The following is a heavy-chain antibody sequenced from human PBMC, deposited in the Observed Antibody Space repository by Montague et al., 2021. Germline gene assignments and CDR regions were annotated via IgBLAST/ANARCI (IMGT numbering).Heavy chain of an antibody. Sequence: TLSLTCSVSGGSISSGGFYWSWIRQHPGKGPEWIGSIYDSGSTNYNPSLKGRLTLSCDTSKNQVSLRLTSVTAAETAVYYCARSGGYCSGGRCDTFDYWGQGTLVTVSS. CDR2: IYDSGST. V-gene: IGHV4-31*03. D-gene: IGHD2-15*01. CDR3: ARSGGYCSGGRCDTFDY. J-gene: IGHJ4*02. CDR1: GGSISSGGFY.